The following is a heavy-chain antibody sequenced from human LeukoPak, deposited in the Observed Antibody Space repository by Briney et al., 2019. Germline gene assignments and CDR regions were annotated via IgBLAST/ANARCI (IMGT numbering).Heavy chain of an antibody. V-gene: IGHV3-11*01. Sequence: GGSLRLSCAASGFTFSDYYMSWIRQAPGKGLEWLSYINIGGTNKHYADSVKGRFTISRDNAKKSLYLEMNNLRAEDTAVYYCATDGAGFDTWGQGVLVTVSS. CDR1: GFTFSDYY. CDR3: ATDGAGFDT. CDR2: INIGGTNK. J-gene: IGHJ5*02.